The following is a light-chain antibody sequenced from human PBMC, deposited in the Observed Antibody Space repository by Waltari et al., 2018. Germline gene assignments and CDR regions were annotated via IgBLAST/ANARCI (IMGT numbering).Light chain of an antibody. V-gene: IGKV3-20*01. CDR3: QQYGNSVVT. Sequence: EIVLTQSPGTLSLSPGERATLSSRATQSVSSSYLAWYQQKPGQAPSLLIDGASSRATGVPDRFSGSGSGTDFTLTISRLEPEDFAVYYCQQYGNSVVTFGQGTKVEIK. CDR2: GAS. J-gene: IGKJ1*01. CDR1: QSVSSSY.